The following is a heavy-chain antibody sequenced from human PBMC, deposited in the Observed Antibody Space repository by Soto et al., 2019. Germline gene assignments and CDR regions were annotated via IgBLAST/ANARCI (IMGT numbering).Heavy chain of an antibody. J-gene: IGHJ6*02. Sequence: PGGSLRLSCAVAGYTFGNHWMHWVRQAPGKELEWVSRMNSDGSLINYADSVKGRFTVSRDNSKNTLYLQMNSLRAEDTAVYYCAKPVAVIVATICMDVWGQGTTVTVSS. CDR1: GYTFGNHW. V-gene: IGHV3-74*01. CDR3: AKPVAVIVATICMDV. CDR2: MNSDGSLI. D-gene: IGHD5-12*01.